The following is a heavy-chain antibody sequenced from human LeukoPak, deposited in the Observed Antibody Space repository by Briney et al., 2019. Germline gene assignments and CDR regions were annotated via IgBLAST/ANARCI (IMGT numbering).Heavy chain of an antibody. J-gene: IGHJ4*02. Sequence: GGSLRLSCAGSGFTFSRDAMNWVRQAPGKGLEWVSSINSRSTHTAYADSVKGRFTISRDNGNNSVFLQMSSLGVDDTAIYFCARGGGSYSYWGQGVRVTVSS. CDR2: INSRSTHT. D-gene: IGHD1-26*01. CDR3: ARGGGSYSY. V-gene: IGHV3-21*01. CDR1: GFTFSRDA.